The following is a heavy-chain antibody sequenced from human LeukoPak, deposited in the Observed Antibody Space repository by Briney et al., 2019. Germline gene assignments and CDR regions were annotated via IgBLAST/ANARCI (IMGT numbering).Heavy chain of an antibody. CDR2: ISWDGGST. CDR1: GFTFDDYA. Sequence: PGGSLRLSCAASGFTFDDYAMHWVRQAPGKGLEWVSLISWDGGSTYYADSVKGRFTISRDNSKNSLYLQMNSLRAEDTALYSCATSSPGNAFAIWGQGTMVTVSS. D-gene: IGHD3-10*01. CDR3: ATSSPGNAFAI. J-gene: IGHJ3*02. V-gene: IGHV3-43D*03.